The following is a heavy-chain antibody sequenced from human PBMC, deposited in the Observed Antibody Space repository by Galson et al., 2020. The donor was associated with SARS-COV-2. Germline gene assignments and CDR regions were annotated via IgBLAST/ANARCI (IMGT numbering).Heavy chain of an antibody. V-gene: IGHV3-30*03. CDR2: ISYDGSNT. CDR1: GFTFSSYG. D-gene: IGHD1-26*01. J-gene: IGHJ6*02. Sequence: TGRSLRLSCAASGFTFSSYGMHCVRQAPGKGLEWVAVISYDGSNTYYADSVKGRFTISRDNSKNTLYLQMNSLRAEDTAVYYCAACIVGATKREYYYYYGMDVWGQGTTVTVSS. CDR3: AACIVGATKREYYYYYGMDV.